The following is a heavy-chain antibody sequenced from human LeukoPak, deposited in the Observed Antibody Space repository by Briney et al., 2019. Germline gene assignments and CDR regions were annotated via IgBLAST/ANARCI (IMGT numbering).Heavy chain of an antibody. Sequence: EASVKVSCKASGYTFTNYDISWVRQAPGQGLEWMGWISAYNGNTNYAQKLQGRVTMTTDTSTSTAYMELRSLRSDDTAVYYCTRVPELPDYWGQGTLVTVSS. CDR3: TRVPELPDY. J-gene: IGHJ4*02. CDR1: GYTFTNYD. D-gene: IGHD3-10*01. V-gene: IGHV1-18*01. CDR2: ISAYNGNT.